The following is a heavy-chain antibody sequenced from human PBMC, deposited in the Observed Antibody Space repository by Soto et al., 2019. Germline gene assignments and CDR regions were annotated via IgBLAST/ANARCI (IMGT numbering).Heavy chain of an antibody. CDR3: TTDRGYLTFDY. D-gene: IGHD3-22*01. J-gene: IGHJ4*02. CDR2: IKEDGTAK. CDR1: GFTVSSNY. Sequence: PGGSLRLSCAASGFTVSSNYMSWVRQAPGKGLEWVANIKEDGTAKYYLDSVKGRFTVSRDNVKNSLYLQMNSLRAEDTAMYYCTTDRGYLTFDYWGPGTLVTVSS. V-gene: IGHV3-7*01.